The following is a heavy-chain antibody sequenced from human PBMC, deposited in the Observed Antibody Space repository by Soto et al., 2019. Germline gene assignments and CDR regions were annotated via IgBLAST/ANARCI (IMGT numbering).Heavy chain of an antibody. Sequence: QVQLVQSGAEVKKPGASVKVSCKASGYTFTSYDINWVRQATGQGLEWMGWMNPNSGNTGYAQKFQGRVTMTRNTSFSTADMELSSRRSEDTAVYYCARWSVPATAYRAYWGQGTLVTVSS. V-gene: IGHV1-8*01. D-gene: IGHD2-2*01. J-gene: IGHJ4*02. CDR1: GYTFTSYD. CDR2: MNPNSGNT. CDR3: ARWSVPATAYRAY.